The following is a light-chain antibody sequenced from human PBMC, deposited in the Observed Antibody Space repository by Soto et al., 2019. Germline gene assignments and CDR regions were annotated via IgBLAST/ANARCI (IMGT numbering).Light chain of an antibody. CDR2: AAS. J-gene: IGKJ1*01. V-gene: IGKV1-39*01. Sequence: DIQMTQSPSSLSASVEDRVTITCRASQSINSYLNWYQQKPGKAPNLLIYAASSLQGGVPSRFSGSGSGTDFTLTIDSLQPEDSATYYCQQTYSSPPWTFGQGTKVEIK. CDR1: QSINSY. CDR3: QQTYSSPPWT.